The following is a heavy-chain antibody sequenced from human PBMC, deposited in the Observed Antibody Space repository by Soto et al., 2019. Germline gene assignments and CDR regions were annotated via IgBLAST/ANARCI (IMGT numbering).Heavy chain of an antibody. CDR1: GGSISSYY. Sequence: PSETLHLPSSFSGGSISSYYWSCIRQPPGQGLEWIGYIYYSGSTTYNPSLKSRVTISVDTSKSQFSLKLSSVTAADTAVYYCARSGILTTTKGFDPWGQGILVTVSS. D-gene: IGHD5-12*01. V-gene: IGHV4-59*01. CDR2: IYYSGST. CDR3: ARSGILTTTKGFDP. J-gene: IGHJ5*02.